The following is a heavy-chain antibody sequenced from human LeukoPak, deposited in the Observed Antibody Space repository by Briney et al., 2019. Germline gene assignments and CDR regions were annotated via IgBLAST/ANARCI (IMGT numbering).Heavy chain of an antibody. CDR3: ARRTGYYDSIFFDY. D-gene: IGHD3-22*01. Sequence: GESLKISCKGSGYSFHTYWIGWVRQMPGKGLEWMGIIFPSDSDTKYSPSFQGQVTISADKSISTAYLQWSSLKASDTAMYYCARRTGYYDSIFFDYWGQGTLVTVSS. J-gene: IGHJ4*02. CDR2: IFPSDSDT. V-gene: IGHV5-51*01. CDR1: GYSFHTYW.